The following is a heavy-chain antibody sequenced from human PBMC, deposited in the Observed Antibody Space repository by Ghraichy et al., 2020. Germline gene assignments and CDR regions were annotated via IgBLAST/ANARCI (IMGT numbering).Heavy chain of an antibody. CDR3: ARGGLSLILEQHFDY. J-gene: IGHJ4*02. D-gene: IGHD3-22*01. CDR2: IWYDGSNE. V-gene: IGHV3-33*01. CDR1: GFTFSRYG. Sequence: GGSLRLSCAASGFTFSRYGMHWVRQAPGKGLEWVAVIWYDGSNEYYADSVKGRFTISRDNSKNTLYLQMNSLRVEDTAVYYCARGGLSLILEQHFDYWGQGTLVTVSS.